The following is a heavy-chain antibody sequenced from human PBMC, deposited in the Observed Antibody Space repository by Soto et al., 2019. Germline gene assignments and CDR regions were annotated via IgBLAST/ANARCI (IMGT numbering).Heavy chain of an antibody. Sequence: GGSLRLSCAASGFIFSSYWMSWVRQAPGKGLEWVANIKQGGSEKYYVDSVKGRFTISRDNAKNSLYLQMNSLRAEDTAVYYCARAKGYYDTTGSDYWGQGTLVTVSS. CDR2: IKQGGSEK. V-gene: IGHV3-7*01. CDR3: ARAKGYYDTTGSDY. J-gene: IGHJ4*02. CDR1: GFIFSSYW. D-gene: IGHD3-22*01.